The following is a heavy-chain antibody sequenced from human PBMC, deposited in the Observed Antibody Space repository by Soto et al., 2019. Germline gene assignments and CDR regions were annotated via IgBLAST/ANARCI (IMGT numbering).Heavy chain of an antibody. CDR3: ARGRLELLWFGESQRWFDP. CDR1: GRSFSGYY. CDR2: INHSGST. Sequence: SETLSLTCAVYGRSFSGYYWSWIRQPPGKGLEWIGEINHSGSTNYNPSLKSRVTISLDTSKNQFSLKLSSVTAADTAVYYCARGRLELLWFGESQRWFDPWGQGTLVTVSS. V-gene: IGHV4-34*01. J-gene: IGHJ5*02. D-gene: IGHD3-10*01.